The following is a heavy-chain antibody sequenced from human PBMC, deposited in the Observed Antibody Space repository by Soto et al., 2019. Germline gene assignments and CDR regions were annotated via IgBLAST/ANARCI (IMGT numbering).Heavy chain of an antibody. CDR1: GYTFTSSG. J-gene: IGHJ6*02. CDR2: INPYRGAT. CDR3: AREHVRPRTGAMDV. Sequence: ASVKVSCKASGYTFTSSGISWVRQAPGQGLEWMGWINPYRGATNYAQKFQGRVTMTRDTSISTAYMELSRLRSDDTAVYWCAREHVRPRTGAMDVWGQGTTVTVS. V-gene: IGHV1-2*02. D-gene: IGHD1-1*01.